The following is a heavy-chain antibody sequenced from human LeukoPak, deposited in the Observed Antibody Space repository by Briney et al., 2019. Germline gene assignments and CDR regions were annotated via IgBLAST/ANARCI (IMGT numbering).Heavy chain of an antibody. CDR1: GFTFSSFY. J-gene: IGHJ4*02. V-gene: IGHV3-64*01. CDR3: ARGFYYGSGQYYFDY. D-gene: IGHD3-10*01. CDR2: ISPSGDST. Sequence: GGSLRLSCAVSGFTFSSFYIHWVRQAPGKGLEYVSAISPSGDSTFYTNSVKGRFTISRDNSKNTLFLQMGSLTAEDMAVYYCARGFYYGSGQYYFDYWGQGTLVTVSS.